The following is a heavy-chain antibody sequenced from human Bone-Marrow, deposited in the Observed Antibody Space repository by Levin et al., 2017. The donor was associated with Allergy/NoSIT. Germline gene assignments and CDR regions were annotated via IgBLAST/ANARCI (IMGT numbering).Heavy chain of an antibody. D-gene: IGHD6-19*01. V-gene: IGHV3-30*18. J-gene: IGHJ4*02. CDR3: AKAHPTQWLVCDFDY. CDR2: ISYDGSHK. CDR1: GFTFSSYG. Sequence: LSLTCAASGFTFSSYGMHWVRQAPGKGLEWVAIISYDGSHKYYTDSVKGRFTISRDNSNNTLYLQMNSLRAEDTAVYYCAKAHPTQWLVCDFDYWGQGTLVTVSS.